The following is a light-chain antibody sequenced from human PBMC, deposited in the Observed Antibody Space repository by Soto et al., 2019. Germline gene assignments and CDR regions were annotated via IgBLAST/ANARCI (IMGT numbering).Light chain of an antibody. J-gene: IGKJ1*01. V-gene: IGKV4-1*01. CDR3: QQYYSTPWT. CDR1: QNVLYSSNNKNY. Sequence: DIVMTQSPDSLAVSLGERATINCESSQNVLYSSNNKNYLAWYQQKLGQPPKLLIRWASTRESGVPDRFSGSGSGTDFTLTISSLQAEDVAVYYCQQYYSTPWTFGQGTKVEIK. CDR2: WAS.